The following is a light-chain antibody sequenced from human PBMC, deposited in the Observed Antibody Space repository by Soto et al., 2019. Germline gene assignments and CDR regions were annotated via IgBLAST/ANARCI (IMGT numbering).Light chain of an antibody. CDR1: QSVSNNY. Sequence: EIVLTQSPGTLSLSPGERATLSCRASQSVSNNYLSWYQQKPGQAPRLLIYGASSRATGVPDRFSGSGSRTDFAGSISSLELQYVAVYDCQQYGSVPPWTVGQGTKVEIK. CDR2: GAS. J-gene: IGKJ1*01. V-gene: IGKV3-20*01. CDR3: QQYGSVPPWT.